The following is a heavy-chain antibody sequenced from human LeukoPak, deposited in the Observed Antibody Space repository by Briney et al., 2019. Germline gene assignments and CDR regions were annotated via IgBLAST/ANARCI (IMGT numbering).Heavy chain of an antibody. V-gene: IGHV1-69*04. J-gene: IGHJ1*01. Sequence: PVKLSCTAAGGTVSKYVISWGRGSPRQGLEWRGRFIHVHATTNYAHKFRDRVIHTPDKSTSTAYIELTSLRSEDTAVYYCAKLGVIPDWGQGTLITVSS. CDR2: FIHVHATT. D-gene: IGHD2-21*01. CDR1: GGTVSKYV. CDR3: AKLGVIPD.